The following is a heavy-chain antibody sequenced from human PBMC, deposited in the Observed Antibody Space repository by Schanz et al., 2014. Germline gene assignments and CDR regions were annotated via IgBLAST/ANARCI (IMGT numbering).Heavy chain of an antibody. CDR3: AKDVDFWSGYYLDY. D-gene: IGHD3-3*01. V-gene: IGHV3-23*04. J-gene: IGHJ4*02. Sequence: EVQLVESGGALVQPGGSLRLSCAASGFTFRNYGMSWVRQAPGQGLEWVSAISGSGGSTYYADSVKGRFTISRDNSKNTLYLQMNSLRSEDTAVYYCAKDVDFWSGYYLDYWGQGTLVTVSS. CDR1: GFTFRNYG. CDR2: ISGSGGST.